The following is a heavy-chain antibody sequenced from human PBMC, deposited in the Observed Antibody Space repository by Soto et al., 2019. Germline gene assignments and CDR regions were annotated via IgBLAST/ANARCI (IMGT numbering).Heavy chain of an antibody. CDR2: IYPDDSDT. V-gene: IGHV5-51*01. Sequence: PGESLKISCKGSGYSFTTYWIGWVRQMPGKGLEWMGIIYPDDSDTRYSTSFQGQVTISADKSINTADLPWNNLKASDTAMYSCARHSRSASYYLSFEIWGQGTMGTVSS. D-gene: IGHD1-26*01. CDR3: ARHSRSASYYLSFEI. CDR1: GYSFTTYW. J-gene: IGHJ3*02.